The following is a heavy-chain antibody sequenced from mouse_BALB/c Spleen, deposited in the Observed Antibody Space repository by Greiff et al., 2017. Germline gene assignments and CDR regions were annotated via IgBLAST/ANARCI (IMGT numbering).Heavy chain of an antibody. CDR1: GYTFTDDD. CDR3: ARITTVEGFAY. Sequence: QVQLQQSGPEVVRPGVSVKISCKGSGYTFTDDDMHWVKQSHAKSLEWIGVISTYNGNTNYNQKFKGKATMTVDKSSSTAYLELARLTSEDAAIYYCARITTVEGFAYWGQGTLVTVSA. CDR2: ISTYNGNT. V-gene: IGHV1-67*01. J-gene: IGHJ3*01. D-gene: IGHD1-1*01.